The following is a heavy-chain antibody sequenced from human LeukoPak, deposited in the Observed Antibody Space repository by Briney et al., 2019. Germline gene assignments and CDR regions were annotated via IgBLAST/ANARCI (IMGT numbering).Heavy chain of an antibody. CDR2: IWYDGSNK. J-gene: IGHJ5*02. D-gene: IGHD3-10*01. Sequence: PGGSLRLSCAASGFTFSSYGMHWVRQAPGKGLEWVAVIWYDGSNKYYADSVKGRFTISRDNSKNTLYPQMNSLRADDTAVYYCARDPRLLWFGDGGPENWFDPWGQGTLVTVSS. CDR3: ARDPRLLWFGDGGPENWFDP. CDR1: GFTFSSYG. V-gene: IGHV3-33*01.